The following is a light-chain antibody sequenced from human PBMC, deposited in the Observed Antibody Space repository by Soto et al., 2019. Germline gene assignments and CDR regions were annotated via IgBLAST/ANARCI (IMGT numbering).Light chain of an antibody. CDR1: QSVSSSY. CDR3: QQDSSSPWT. J-gene: IGKJ5*01. V-gene: IGKV3-20*01. Sequence: QTTLSLSTEDRPILSCRASQSVSSSYLAWYQQKPVQVPKLLIDGASSRASGNPYRSSGRVSGTDCTLTITLFKPKDFAKYDCQQDSSSPWTFGQGTMLE. CDR2: GAS.